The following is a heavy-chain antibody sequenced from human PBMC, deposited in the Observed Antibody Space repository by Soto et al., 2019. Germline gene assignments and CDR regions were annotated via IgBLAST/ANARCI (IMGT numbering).Heavy chain of an antibody. V-gene: IGHV3-74*01. CDR1: GFTFSSYW. J-gene: IGHJ3*02. Sequence: PGGSLRLSCAASGFTFSSYWMHWVRQAPGKGLVWVSRINSDGSSTSYADSVKGRFTISRDNAKNTLYLQMNSVRAEDTAVYYCAREIVGFRGVAFDIWGQGTMVTVSS. CDR3: AREIVGFRGVAFDI. CDR2: INSDGSST. D-gene: IGHD1-26*01.